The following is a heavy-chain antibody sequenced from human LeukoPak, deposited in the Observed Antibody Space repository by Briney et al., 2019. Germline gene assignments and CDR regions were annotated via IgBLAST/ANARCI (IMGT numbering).Heavy chain of an antibody. Sequence: VASVKVSCKASGGTFSSYAISWVRQAPGQGLEWMGRIIPILGIANYAQKFQGRVTITADKSTSTAYMELSSLRSEDTAVYYCARDDGSYYSDYWGQGTLVTVSS. V-gene: IGHV1-69*04. CDR1: GGTFSSYA. J-gene: IGHJ4*02. CDR3: ARDDGSYYSDY. D-gene: IGHD1-26*01. CDR2: IIPILGIA.